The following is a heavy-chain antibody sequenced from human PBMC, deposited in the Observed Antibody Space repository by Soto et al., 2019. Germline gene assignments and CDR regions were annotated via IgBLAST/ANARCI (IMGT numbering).Heavy chain of an antibody. V-gene: IGHV3-23*04. J-gene: IGHJ4*02. CDR1: GFTFSSYA. CDR2: VSGSGGSA. D-gene: IGHD3-9*01. Sequence: EVQLVESGGGLVEPGGSLRLSCAACGFTFSSYAMSWVRQAPGKGLEWVSAVSGSGGSAYYADSVWGRFTISRENSKNTLYLKMHSLRAEDTAVYYRVKTIYFDWWFTSWGDYLCQGTQGTVS. CDR3: VKTIYFDWWFTSWGDY.